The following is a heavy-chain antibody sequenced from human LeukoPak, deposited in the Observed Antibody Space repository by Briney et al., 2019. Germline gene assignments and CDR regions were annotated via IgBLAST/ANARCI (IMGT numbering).Heavy chain of an antibody. CDR1: GFTFSSYW. CDR2: IKQDGSEK. J-gene: IGHJ3*02. CDR3: ARDRGGSYYNAFDI. Sequence: GGSLRLSCAVSGFTFSSYWMSWVRQAPGKGLEWVANIKQDGSEKNYVDSVKGRFTISRDNSKNTLYLQMNSLRAEDTAVYYCARDRGGSYYNAFDIWGQGTMVTVSS. D-gene: IGHD1-26*01. V-gene: IGHV3-7*01.